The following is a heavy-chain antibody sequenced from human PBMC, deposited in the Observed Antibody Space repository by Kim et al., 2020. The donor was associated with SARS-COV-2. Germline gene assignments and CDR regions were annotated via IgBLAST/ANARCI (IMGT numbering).Heavy chain of an antibody. Sequence: GGSLRLSCAASGFTFSSYGMHWVRQAPGKGLEWVAVIWYDGSNKYYADSVKGRFTISRDNSKNTLYLQMNSLRAEDTAVYYCARGVAARPYYYYGMDVWGQGTTVTVSS. CDR3: ARGVAARPYYYYGMDV. CDR2: IWYDGSNK. V-gene: IGHV3-33*01. J-gene: IGHJ6*02. D-gene: IGHD6-6*01. CDR1: GFTFSSYG.